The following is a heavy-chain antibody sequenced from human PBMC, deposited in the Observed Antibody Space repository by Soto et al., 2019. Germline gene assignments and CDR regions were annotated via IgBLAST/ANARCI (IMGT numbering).Heavy chain of an antibody. CDR3: AHFGVVVVAATQDWFDP. D-gene: IGHD2-15*01. Sequence: QITLKESGPTLVKPTQTLTLTCTFSGFSLSTSGVGVGWIRQPPGKALEWLALIYWDDDKRYSPSLKSRLTITKDTSKNQVVLTMTNMDPVDTATYYCAHFGVVVVAATQDWFDPWGQGTLVTVSS. V-gene: IGHV2-5*02. CDR2: IYWDDDK. J-gene: IGHJ5*02. CDR1: GFSLSTSGVG.